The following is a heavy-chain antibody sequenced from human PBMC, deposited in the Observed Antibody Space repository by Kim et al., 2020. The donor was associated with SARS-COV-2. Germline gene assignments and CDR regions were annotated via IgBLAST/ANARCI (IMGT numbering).Heavy chain of an antibody. D-gene: IGHD6-19*01. CDR3: ARDWQWQRDC. V-gene: IGHV3-48*02. J-gene: IGHJ4*02. Sequence: GGSLRLSCVASGFTFSSSNMNWVRQAPGKGLEWVSHISTTSITYYADSVKGRFTISRDNARNSVYLQMYSLRDEDTAVYYCARDWQWQRDCWGQGALVTVSS. CDR2: ISTTSIT. CDR1: GFTFSSSN.